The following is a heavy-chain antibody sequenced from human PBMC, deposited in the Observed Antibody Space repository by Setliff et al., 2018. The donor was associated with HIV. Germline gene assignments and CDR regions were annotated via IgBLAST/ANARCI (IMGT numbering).Heavy chain of an antibody. CDR2: VSPDGYAK. CDR3: AKPTSGMYPRAFDL. J-gene: IGHJ3*01. CDR1: GSGYSTFD. D-gene: IGHD1-26*01. V-gene: IGHV3-23*01. Sequence: GGSLRLSCAAFGSGYSTFDMDWVRQTPGKGLEWVADVSPDGYAKRYADFAKGRFTVSRDNSKNILFLQMDSLGAEDTGIYYCAKPTSGMYPRAFDLWGRGTVVTVSS.